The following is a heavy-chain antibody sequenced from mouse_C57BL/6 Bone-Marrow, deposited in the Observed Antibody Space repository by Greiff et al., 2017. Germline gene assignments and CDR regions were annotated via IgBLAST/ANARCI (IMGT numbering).Heavy chain of an antibody. CDR2: ISDGGSYT. J-gene: IGHJ3*01. V-gene: IGHV5-4*01. D-gene: IGHD1-1*01. Sequence: EVKLMESGGGLVKPGGSLKLSCAASGFTFSSYAMSWVRQTPEKRLEWVATISDGGSYTYYPDNVKGRFTISRDNAKNNLYLQMSHLKSEDTAMYYFARDPPSYYYGSSWFAYWGQGTLVTVSA. CDR1: GFTFSSYA. CDR3: ARDPPSYYYGSSWFAY.